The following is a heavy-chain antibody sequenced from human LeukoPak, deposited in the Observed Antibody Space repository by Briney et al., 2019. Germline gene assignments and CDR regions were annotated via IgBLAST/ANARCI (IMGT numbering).Heavy chain of an antibody. CDR3: ARGRRWDLLVSLIDASDI. V-gene: IGHV3-53*01. J-gene: IGHJ3*02. CDR1: GFSVSSNF. CDR2: IFSGGST. Sequence: PGGSLRLSCAASGFSVSSNFMTWVRQAPGKGLEWVSVIFSGGSTYYADSVKGRLTISRDNSKNTLYLQMNSLRAEDTAVYYCARGRRWDLLVSLIDASDIWGQGTMVTVSS. D-gene: IGHD1-26*01.